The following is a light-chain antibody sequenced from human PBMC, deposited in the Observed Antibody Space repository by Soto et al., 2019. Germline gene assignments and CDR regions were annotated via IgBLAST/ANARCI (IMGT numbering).Light chain of an antibody. Sequence: QSVLTQPPSASGTPGQRVTISCSGSSSNIGINTVNWYQQLPGTAPKLLIYSNNQRPSGVHDRFSGSKSGTSASLAISGLQSEDEAEYYCAAWDDSLNGHWVFGGGTTLTVL. CDR2: SNN. V-gene: IGLV1-44*01. CDR1: SSNIGINT. CDR3: AAWDDSLNGHWV. J-gene: IGLJ3*02.